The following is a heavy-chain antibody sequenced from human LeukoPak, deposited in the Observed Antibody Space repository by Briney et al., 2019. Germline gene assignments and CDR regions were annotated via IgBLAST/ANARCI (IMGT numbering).Heavy chain of an antibody. Sequence: SETLSLTCTVSGGSISSSSHSWGWIRQPPGKGLEWTGTIYYTGRTYYNPSLESRLTISVDTSKNQFSLKLSSVTAADTAVYYCEVEMATKGDYWGQGTLVTVSS. J-gene: IGHJ4*02. CDR1: GGSISSSSHS. V-gene: IGHV4-39*07. D-gene: IGHD5-24*01. CDR2: IYYTGRT. CDR3: EVEMATKGDY.